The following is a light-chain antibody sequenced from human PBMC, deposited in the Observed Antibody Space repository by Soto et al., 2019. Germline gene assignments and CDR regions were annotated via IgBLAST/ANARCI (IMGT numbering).Light chain of an antibody. V-gene: IGKV2D-29*01. CDR1: QSLLHSDGKTY. J-gene: IGKJ1*01. CDR2: EVS. CDR3: MQSIQLPRT. Sequence: DIVMTQTPLSLSVTPGQPASISCKSSQSLLHSDGKTYLYWYLQRSGQPPQLLIHEVSNRFSGVPDRFSGSGSGTDCTLEISRVEAEDVGIYYCMQSIQLPRTFGQGTKVEIK.